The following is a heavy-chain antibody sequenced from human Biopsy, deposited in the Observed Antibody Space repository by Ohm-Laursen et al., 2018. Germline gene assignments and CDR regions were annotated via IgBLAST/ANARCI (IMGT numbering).Heavy chain of an antibody. V-gene: IGHV3-21*01. CDR2: ISSSGSFI. CDR3: GRGQTVAPGYYGMDV. CDR1: GFTFSPYS. Sequence: GSLRLSCSASGFTFSPYSMNWVRQAPGQGLEWVSSISSSGSFIYFADSVKGRFTTSRDNARNSLYLQMNSLRAEDTAVYYCGRGQTVAPGYYGMDVWGQGTTVTVSS. D-gene: IGHD4-17*01. J-gene: IGHJ6*02.